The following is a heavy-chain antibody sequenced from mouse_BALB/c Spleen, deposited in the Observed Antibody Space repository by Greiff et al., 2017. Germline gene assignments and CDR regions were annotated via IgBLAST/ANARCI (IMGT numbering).Heavy chain of an antibody. D-gene: IGHD2-1*01. CDR2: IYPGNSDT. J-gene: IGHJ4*01. CDR1: GYSFTSYW. CDR3: TRRGGSYGNYLYYAMDY. Sequence: EVQLQQSGTVLARPGASVKMSCKASGYSFTSYWMHWVKQRPGQGLEWIGAIYPGNSDTSYNQKFKGKAKLTAVTSASTAYMELSSLTNEDSAVYYCTRRGGSYGNYLYYAMDYWGQGTSVTVSS. V-gene: IGHV1-5*01.